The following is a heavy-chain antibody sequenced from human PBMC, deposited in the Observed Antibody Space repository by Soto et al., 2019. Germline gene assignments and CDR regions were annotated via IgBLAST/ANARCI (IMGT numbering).Heavy chain of an antibody. CDR3: ARGGGLMPLFDD. D-gene: IGHD3-16*01. CDR1: GGSISSGGYY. V-gene: IGHV4-31*03. Sequence: QVQLQESGPGLVKPSQTLSLTCTVSGGSISSGGYYWSWIRQHPGKGLEWIGYIYYSGSTYYNPAIRSRVTITVDTSKNQSSLKLSPVTAADTAVYYCARGGGLMPLFDDGGQGTLVTVSS. CDR2: IYYSGST. J-gene: IGHJ4*02.